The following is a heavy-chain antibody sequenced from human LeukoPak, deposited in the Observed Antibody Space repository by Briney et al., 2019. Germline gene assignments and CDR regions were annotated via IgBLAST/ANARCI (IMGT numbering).Heavy chain of an antibody. D-gene: IGHD3-22*01. CDR3: ARMSMMAVRHFDL. CDR2: IYHRGRT. J-gene: IGHJ2*01. V-gene: IGHV4-4*02. Sequence: SETPSLTCAVSGGSVSSTNWWIWVRQPPGKGLEWIGEIYHRGRTNYNLSLKSRVTIAVDTSKNQFSLEMTSVTAADTAVYYCARMSMMAVRHFDLWGRGALVTVTS. CDR1: GGSVSSTNW.